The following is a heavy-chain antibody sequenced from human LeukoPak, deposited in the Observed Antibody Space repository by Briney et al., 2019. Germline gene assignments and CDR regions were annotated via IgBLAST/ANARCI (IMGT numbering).Heavy chain of an antibody. D-gene: IGHD2-15*01. CDR3: ARVAVVAAIDY. J-gene: IGHJ4*02. CDR2: ISAYNGNT. Sequence: GASVKVSCKASGFTFTGYYIHWVRQAPGQGLEWMGWISAYNGNTNYAQKLQGRVTMTTDTSTSTAYMELRSLRSDDTAVYYCARVAVVAAIDYWGQGTLVTVSS. CDR1: GFTFTGYY. V-gene: IGHV1-18*04.